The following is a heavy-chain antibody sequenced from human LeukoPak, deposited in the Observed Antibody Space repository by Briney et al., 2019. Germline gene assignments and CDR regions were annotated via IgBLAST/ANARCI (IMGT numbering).Heavy chain of an antibody. J-gene: IGHJ4*02. CDR1: GFTFSSYA. D-gene: IGHD6-19*01. CDR3: AKGLGGRGQWLVLDY. CDR2: ISGSGGST. V-gene: IGHV3-23*01. Sequence: GGSLRLSCAASGFTFSSYAMSWVRQAPGKGLEWVSAISGSGGSTYYADSVKGRFTISRDNSKNTLYLQMNSLRAEDTAVYYCAKGLGGRGQWLVLDYWGQGTLVTVSS.